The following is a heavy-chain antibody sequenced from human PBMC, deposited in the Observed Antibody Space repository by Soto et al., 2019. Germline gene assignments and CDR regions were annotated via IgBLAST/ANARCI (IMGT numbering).Heavy chain of an antibody. CDR1: GGSISSGGYS. V-gene: IGHV4-30-2*01. CDR3: ARSATGDYYGSGGSWFDP. D-gene: IGHD3-10*01. J-gene: IGHJ5*02. CDR2: IYHSGGT. Sequence: QLQLQESGSGLVKPSQTLSLTCAVSGGSISSGGYSWSWIRQPPGKGLEWIGYIYHSGGTYYHPSLKSRVTISVDRSKNQFSLKLSSVTAADTAVYYCARSATGDYYGSGGSWFDPWGQGTLVTVSS.